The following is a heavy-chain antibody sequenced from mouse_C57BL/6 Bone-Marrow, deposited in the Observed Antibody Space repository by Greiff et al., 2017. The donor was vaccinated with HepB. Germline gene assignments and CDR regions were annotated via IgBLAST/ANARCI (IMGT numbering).Heavy chain of an antibody. CDR1: GFTFSSYA. CDR3: ARDGDYPDY. Sequence: EVNVVESGGGLVKPGGSLKLSCAASGFTFSSYAMSWVRQTPEKRLEWVATISDGGSYTYYPDNVKGRFTISRDNAKNNLYLQMSHLKSEDTAMYYCARDGDYPDYWGQGTTLTVSS. CDR2: ISDGGSYT. J-gene: IGHJ2*01. V-gene: IGHV5-4*01. D-gene: IGHD2-4*01.